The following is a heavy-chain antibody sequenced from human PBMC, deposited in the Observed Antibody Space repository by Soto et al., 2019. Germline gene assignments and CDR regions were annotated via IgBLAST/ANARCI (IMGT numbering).Heavy chain of an antibody. CDR3: ARDGSPLQYRTDYYMDV. Sequence: GASVKVSCKASGYTFTSYYMHWVRQAPGQGLEWMGIINPSGGSTSYAQKFQGRVTMTRDTSTSTVYMELSSLRSEDTAVYYCARDGSPLQYRTDYYMDVWGKGTTVTVSS. J-gene: IGHJ6*03. D-gene: IGHD4-4*01. CDR1: GYTFTSYY. CDR2: INPSGGST. V-gene: IGHV1-46*03.